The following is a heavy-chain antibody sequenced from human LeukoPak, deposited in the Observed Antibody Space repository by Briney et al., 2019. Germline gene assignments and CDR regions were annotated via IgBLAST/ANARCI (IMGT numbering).Heavy chain of an antibody. CDR2: IRSEGTNK. Sequence: RGGSLSLSCALSGLTFSSFCMQWVRQAPEGGLEWVAFIRSEGTNKYYADFVKGRFTISRDNSKNTLYLQMNSLRAEDTAVYYCAKDIVTSQNWFDPWGQGTLVTVSS. CDR1: GLTFSSFC. CDR3: AKDIVTSQNWFDP. V-gene: IGHV3-30*02. D-gene: IGHD2/OR15-2a*01. J-gene: IGHJ5*02.